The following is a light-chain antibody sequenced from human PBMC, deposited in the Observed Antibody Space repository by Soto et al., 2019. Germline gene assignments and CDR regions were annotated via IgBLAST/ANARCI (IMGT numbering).Light chain of an antibody. CDR2: KND. Sequence: QPVLTQPPSTSETPGQRVTISCSGSSSNIGSNSVYWYQQLPGTAPKPLIYKNDQRPSGVPDRFTGSKSGTSASLAISGLRSEDEADYYCAAWDDSLSGVVFGGGTKLTVL. V-gene: IGLV1-47*01. J-gene: IGLJ2*01. CDR1: SSNIGSNS. CDR3: AAWDDSLSGVV.